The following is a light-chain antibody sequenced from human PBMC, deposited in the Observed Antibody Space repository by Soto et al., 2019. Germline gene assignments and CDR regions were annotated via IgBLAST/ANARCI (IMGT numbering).Light chain of an antibody. CDR3: QQSYSNPHT. CDR1: QSISSY. Sequence: DIQMTQSPSSLSASVGDRVTITCRASQSISSYLNWYQQKPGKAPKLLIYAASSLQSGVPSSFSGSGSGTDFTITISSLKPEDFATYYCQQSYSNPHTFGGGTKVEIK. J-gene: IGKJ4*01. CDR2: AAS. V-gene: IGKV1-39*01.